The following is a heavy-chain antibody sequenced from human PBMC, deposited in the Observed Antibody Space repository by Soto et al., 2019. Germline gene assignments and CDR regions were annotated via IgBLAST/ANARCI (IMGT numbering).Heavy chain of an antibody. Sequence: SETLSLTCAVYGGSFSGYYWSWIRQPPGKGLEWIGEINHSGSTNYNPSLKSRVTISVDTSKNQFSLKLSSVTAADTAVYYCAEQLWYYMDVWGKGTTVTVSS. CDR2: INHSGST. J-gene: IGHJ6*03. CDR3: AEQLWYYMDV. D-gene: IGHD6-6*01. V-gene: IGHV4-34*01. CDR1: GGSFSGYY.